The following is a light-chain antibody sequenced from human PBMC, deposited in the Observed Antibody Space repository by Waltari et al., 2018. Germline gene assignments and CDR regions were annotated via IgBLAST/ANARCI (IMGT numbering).Light chain of an antibody. CDR1: TGIGGNSDF. Sequence: QSALTQPASVSGAPGQSIPISCSAVTGIGGNSDFVAWYHHHPGKVPKLLIYEVIKRPPDISERFTGSKSGNTASLSISGLQADDEADYYCCSYVQKDIWLFGRGTKVTVL. J-gene: IGLJ3*02. CDR2: EVI. CDR3: CSYVQKDIWL. V-gene: IGLV2-23*02.